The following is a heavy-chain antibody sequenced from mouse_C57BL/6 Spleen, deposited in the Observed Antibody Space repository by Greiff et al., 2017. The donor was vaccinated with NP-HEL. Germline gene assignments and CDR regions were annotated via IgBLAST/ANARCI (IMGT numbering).Heavy chain of an antibody. CDR3: AREGDYSKYYFDY. CDR1: GFTFSSYG. Sequence: EVKVVESGGDLVKPGGSLKLSCAASGFTFSSYGMSWVRQTPDKRLEWVATISSGGSYTYYPDSVKGRFTISRDNAKNTLYLQMSSLKSEDTAMYYCAREGDYSKYYFDYWGQGTTLTVSS. J-gene: IGHJ2*01. D-gene: IGHD2-5*01. V-gene: IGHV5-6*01. CDR2: ISSGGSYT.